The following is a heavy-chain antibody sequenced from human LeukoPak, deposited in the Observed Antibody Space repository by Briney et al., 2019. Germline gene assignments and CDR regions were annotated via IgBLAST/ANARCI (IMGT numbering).Heavy chain of an antibody. CDR3: AKDQYFDY. J-gene: IGHJ4*02. V-gene: IGHV3-21*01. CDR2: ISTSNSYI. Sequence: GGSLRLSCAASGFTFSSYSMNWVRQAPGKGLEWVSSISTSNSYIYYADSVKGRFTISRDNAKNSLYLQMNSLRAEDTAVYYCAKDQYFDYWGQGTLVTVSS. CDR1: GFTFSSYS.